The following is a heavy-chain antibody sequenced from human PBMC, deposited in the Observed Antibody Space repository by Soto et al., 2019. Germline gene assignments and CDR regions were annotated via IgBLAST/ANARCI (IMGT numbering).Heavy chain of an antibody. CDR3: ARDGNYYMDV. CDR2: ISSSSSTI. D-gene: IGHD1-1*01. Sequence: GGSLRLSCAASGFTFSSYSMNWVRQAPGKGLEWVSYISSSSSTIYYADSVKGRFTISRDNAKNSLYLQMNSLRAEDTAVYYCARDGNYYMDVWGKGTTVTVSS. CDR1: GFTFSSYS. V-gene: IGHV3-48*01. J-gene: IGHJ6*03.